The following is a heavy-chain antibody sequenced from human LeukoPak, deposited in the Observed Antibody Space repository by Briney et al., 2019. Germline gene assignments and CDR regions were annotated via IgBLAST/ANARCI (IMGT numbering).Heavy chain of an antibody. CDR1: GYTFTGYY. Sequence: EASVKVSCKASGYTFTGYYMHWVRQAPGQGLEWMGWINPNSGGPNYAQKFQGRVTMTRDTSISTAYMELSRLRSDDTAVYYCARGGGYSGYEFDPWGQGTLVTVSS. D-gene: IGHD5-12*01. CDR3: ARGGGYSGYEFDP. J-gene: IGHJ5*02. CDR2: INPNSGGP. V-gene: IGHV1-2*02.